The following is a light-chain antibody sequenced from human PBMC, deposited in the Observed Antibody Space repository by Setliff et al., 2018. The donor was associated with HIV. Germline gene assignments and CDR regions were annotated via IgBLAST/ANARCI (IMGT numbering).Light chain of an antibody. CDR3: AAWDDSLNGDV. V-gene: IGLV1-44*01. Sequence: SVLTQPPSASGTPGQRVTISCSGSSSNIGGNTVNWYQQLPGTAPKLLIYRNNQRPSGVPDRFSGSKSGTSASLAISGLQSEDEADYYCAAWDDSLNGDVFGTGTKVTVL. J-gene: IGLJ1*01. CDR1: SSNIGGNT. CDR2: RNN.